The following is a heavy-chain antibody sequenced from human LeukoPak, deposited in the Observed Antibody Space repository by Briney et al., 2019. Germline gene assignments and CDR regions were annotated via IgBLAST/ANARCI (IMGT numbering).Heavy chain of an antibody. CDR2: IYYSGSA. D-gene: IGHD2-2*01. Sequence: SSETLSLTCTVSGGFISSYYWGWIRQPPGKGLEWIGSIYYSGSAYYNQSLKSRVTISVDTSKNQFSLKLSSVTAADTAVYYCARLSSSTTPHYYYMDVWGKGTTVTVSS. CDR1: GGFISSYY. V-gene: IGHV4-39*01. J-gene: IGHJ6*03. CDR3: ARLSSSTTPHYYYMDV.